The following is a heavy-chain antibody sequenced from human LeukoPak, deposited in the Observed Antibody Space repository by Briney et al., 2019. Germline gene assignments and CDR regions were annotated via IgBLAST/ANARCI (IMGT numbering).Heavy chain of an antibody. V-gene: IGHV1-2*02. D-gene: IGHD2-2*01. Sequence: ASVKVSCKPSGYTFTGHYMHWVRQAPGHGLEWMGWINPNSGGTNYAQKFQGRVTMTRDTSISTAYMELSRLRSDDTAVYYCASSYCSSTSCYFYYYGMDVWGQGTTVTVSS. CDR3: ASSYCSSTSCYFYYYGMDV. CDR1: GYTFTGHY. J-gene: IGHJ6*02. CDR2: INPNSGGT.